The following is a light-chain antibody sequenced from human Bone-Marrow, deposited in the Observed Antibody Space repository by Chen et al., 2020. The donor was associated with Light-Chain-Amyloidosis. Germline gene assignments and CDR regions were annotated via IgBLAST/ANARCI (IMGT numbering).Light chain of an antibody. V-gene: IGKV3-20*01. CDR1: QTISSNY. J-gene: IGKJ4*01. CDR2: GSS. Sequence: EIVLTQSPGTLSLSPGEGANLSCRASQTISSNYLPWYQHKFGQAPRLLIYGSSSRATGIPDRFTGSGSGTDFTLTINRLEPEDFAMYYCQQYGTSPLTFGGGTKVEIK. CDR3: QQYGTSPLT.